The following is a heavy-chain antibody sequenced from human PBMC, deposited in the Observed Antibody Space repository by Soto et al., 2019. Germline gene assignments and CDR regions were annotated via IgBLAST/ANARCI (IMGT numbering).Heavy chain of an antibody. CDR3: TGESGGGGGY. CDR1: GFIFSSYW. J-gene: IGHJ4*02. D-gene: IGHD2-15*01. CDR2: TNEDGSIT. V-gene: IGHV3-74*01. Sequence: EVQLVESGGGLVQPGGSLRLSCEVSGFIFSSYWMHWVRQVPGKGLVWVSRTNEDGSITNYADSVRGRFTISRDNAKNTLYLEMNSMRVEDTAVYYCTGESGGGGGYWGQGTLVTVSS.